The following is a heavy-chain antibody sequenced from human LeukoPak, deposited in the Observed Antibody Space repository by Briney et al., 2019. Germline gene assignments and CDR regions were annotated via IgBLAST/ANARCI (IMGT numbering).Heavy chain of an antibody. V-gene: IGHV3-73*01. CDR1: GFTFSGSA. Sequence: GGSLRLSCAASGFTFSGSAMHWVRQASGKGLEWVGRIRSKANSYATAYAASVKGRFTISRDDSKNTAYLQMNSLKTEDTAVYYCTRLSGPFGGVIVNPLWGQGTLVTVSS. J-gene: IGHJ4*02. CDR2: IRSKANSYAT. D-gene: IGHD3-16*02. CDR3: TRLSGPFGGVIVNPL.